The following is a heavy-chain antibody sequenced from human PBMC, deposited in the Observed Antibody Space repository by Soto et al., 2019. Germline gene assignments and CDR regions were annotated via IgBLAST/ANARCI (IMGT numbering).Heavy chain of an antibody. V-gene: IGHV3-11*04. J-gene: IGHJ4*02. CDR2: ITSSGGTT. CDR1: GFSFKDYY. Sequence: GGSLRLSCAASGFSFKDYYMTWMRQTPGKGLEWISTITSSGGTTYYAASVKGRVTISRDNAQNTLYLQMNSLRAEDTAVYFCARQRRDYHGAGNYEYWGQGTLVTVSS. CDR3: ARQRRDYHGAGNYEY. D-gene: IGHD3-10*01.